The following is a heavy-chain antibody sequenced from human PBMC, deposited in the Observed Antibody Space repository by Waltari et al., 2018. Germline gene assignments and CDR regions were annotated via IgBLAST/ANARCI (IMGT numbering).Heavy chain of an antibody. V-gene: IGHV3-33*01. J-gene: IGHJ4*02. Sequence: QVQLVESGGGVVQPGRSLRLPCAASGFTFSSYGMHWVRQAPGKGLEWVAVIWYDGSNKYYADSVKGRFTISRDNSKNTLYLQMNSLRAEDTAVYYCARKGGWYLNVFDYWGQGTLVTVSS. D-gene: IGHD6-19*01. CDR2: IWYDGSNK. CDR3: ARKGGWYLNVFDY. CDR1: GFTFSSYG.